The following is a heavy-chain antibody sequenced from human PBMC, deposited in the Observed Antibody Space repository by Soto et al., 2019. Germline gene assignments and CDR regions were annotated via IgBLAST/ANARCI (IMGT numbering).Heavy chain of an antibody. CDR1: GFTFSSYW. D-gene: IGHD6-13*01. CDR3: ARGWSSSWYQYYYYGMDV. Sequence: GGSLRLSCAASGFTFSSYWMHWVRQAPGKGLVWVSRINSDGSSTSYADSVKGRFTISRDNAKNTLYLQMNSLRAEDTAVYYCARGWSSSWYQYYYYGMDVWGQGTTVTVSS. V-gene: IGHV3-74*01. J-gene: IGHJ6*02. CDR2: INSDGSST.